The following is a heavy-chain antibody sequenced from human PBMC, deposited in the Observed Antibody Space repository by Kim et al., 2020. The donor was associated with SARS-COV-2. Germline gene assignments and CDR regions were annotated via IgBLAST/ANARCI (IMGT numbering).Heavy chain of an antibody. CDR1: GGSISSYY. Sequence: SETLSLTCTVSGGSISSYYWSWIRQPPGKGLEWIGYIYYSGSTNYNPSLKSRVTISVDTSKNQFSLKLSSVTAADTAVYYCARDDRVIYYGSGTVSWYGMDVWGQGTTVTVSS. D-gene: IGHD3-10*01. CDR2: IYYSGST. J-gene: IGHJ6*02. V-gene: IGHV4-59*01. CDR3: ARDDRVIYYGSGTVSWYGMDV.